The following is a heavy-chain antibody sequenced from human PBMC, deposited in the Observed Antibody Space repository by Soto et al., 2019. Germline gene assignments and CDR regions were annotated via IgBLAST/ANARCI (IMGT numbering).Heavy chain of an antibody. D-gene: IGHD2-2*02. CDR3: ARGDLVYCSSTSCYNYYYYGMDV. J-gene: IGHJ6*02. CDR2: MNPNSVNT. CDR1: GSTFTRSD. Sequence: ASVTVSCKAPGSTFTRSDISWVRQATGQGLEWMRLMNPNSVNTGYAQKFQGRVTMTRNTSISTAYMELSSLRSEDTAVYYCARGDLVYCSSTSCYNYYYYGMDVWGQGTTVTVSS. V-gene: IGHV1-8*01.